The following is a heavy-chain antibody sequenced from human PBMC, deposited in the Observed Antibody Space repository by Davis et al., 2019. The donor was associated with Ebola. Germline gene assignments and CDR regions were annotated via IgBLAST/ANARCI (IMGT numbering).Heavy chain of an antibody. Sequence: SETLSLTCTVSGGSINSNYWSWIRQPPGKGLEWIGYIHYIGSTNYNPSLKSRVTISVDTSENQFSLKLSSVTAADTAVYYCARWPPLRVWYYGMDVWGQGTTVTVSS. CDR3: ARWPPLRVWYYGMDV. CDR1: GGSINSNY. J-gene: IGHJ6*02. D-gene: IGHD2-21*01. CDR2: IHYIGST. V-gene: IGHV4-59*12.